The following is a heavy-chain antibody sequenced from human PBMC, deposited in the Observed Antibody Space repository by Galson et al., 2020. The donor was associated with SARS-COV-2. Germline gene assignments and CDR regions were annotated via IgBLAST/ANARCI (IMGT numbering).Heavy chain of an antibody. V-gene: IGHV3-7*03. D-gene: IGHD3-3*01. CDR2: VKQDGTEK. CDR1: GFTFSSYW. J-gene: IGHJ4*02. Sequence: GGSLRLSCAASGFTFSSYWMSWVRQAPGKGLEWVAYVKQDGTEKYYVDSVTGRFTISRDNAKNSLYLQMNSLRAEDTAVYYCARVVGIFGGLAYFDSWGQGILVTVSS. CDR3: ARVVGIFGGLAYFDS.